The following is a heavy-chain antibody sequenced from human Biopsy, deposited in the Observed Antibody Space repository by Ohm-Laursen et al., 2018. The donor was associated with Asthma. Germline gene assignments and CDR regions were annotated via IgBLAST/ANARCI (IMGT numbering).Heavy chain of an antibody. D-gene: IGHD6-19*01. Sequence: SDTLSLTCIVSGDSISSRGGHYWSWIRQHPGKGLEWIGYIYYSGSTYYNPSLKSRVTISLDASKNEFSLRMTYVTAADTAQYYCVRQSGYRSGWPKLLFVYYGMDVWGPGTTVTVSS. CDR3: VRQSGYRSGWPKLLFVYYGMDV. V-gene: IGHV4-30-4*02. CDR2: IYYSGST. J-gene: IGHJ6*02. CDR1: GDSISSRGGHY.